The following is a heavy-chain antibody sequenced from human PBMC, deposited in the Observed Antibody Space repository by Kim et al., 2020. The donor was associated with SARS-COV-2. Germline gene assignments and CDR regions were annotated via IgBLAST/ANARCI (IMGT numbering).Heavy chain of an antibody. V-gene: IGHV3-23*03. Sequence: GKGRCTISRDNSKNTPYLQMNSLRAEDTAVYYCAKDGGRGSYPPYYFDYWGQGTLVTVSS. J-gene: IGHJ4*02. CDR3: AKDGGRGSYPPYYFDY. D-gene: IGHD3-16*02.